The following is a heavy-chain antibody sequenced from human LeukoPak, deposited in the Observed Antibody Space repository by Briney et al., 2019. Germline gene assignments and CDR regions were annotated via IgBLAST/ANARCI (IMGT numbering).Heavy chain of an antibody. J-gene: IGHJ5*02. CDR3: ARDLNSRAYYDFWSGYSDPNCFDP. CDR2: IYTSGST. Sequence: PSETLSLTCTVSGGSISSYYWSWIRQPAGKGLEWIGRIYTSGSTNYNPSLKSRVTMSVDTSKNQFSLKLSSVTAADTAVYYCARDLNSRAYYDFWSGYSDPNCFDPWGQGTLVTVSS. V-gene: IGHV4-4*07. CDR1: GGSISSYY. D-gene: IGHD3-3*01.